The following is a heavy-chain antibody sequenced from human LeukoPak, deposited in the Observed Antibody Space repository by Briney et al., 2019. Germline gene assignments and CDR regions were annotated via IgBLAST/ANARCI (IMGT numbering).Heavy chain of an antibody. Sequence: PGRSLRLSCAASGFTFSSYAMHWVRQAPGKGLEWVAVLSYDGSKKYYADSGKGRFTSSRDNSKNTLYLQMNSLRAEDTAVYYCARDKDNPNLFYYSYYMDVWGKGTTVTVSS. J-gene: IGHJ6*03. CDR1: GFTFSSYA. D-gene: IGHD1-14*01. CDR2: LSYDGSKK. V-gene: IGHV3-30*01. CDR3: ARDKDNPNLFYYSYYMDV.